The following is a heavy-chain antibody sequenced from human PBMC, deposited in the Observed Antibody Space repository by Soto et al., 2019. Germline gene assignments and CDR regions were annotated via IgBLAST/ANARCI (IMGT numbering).Heavy chain of an antibody. J-gene: IGHJ4*02. Sequence: QVQLQESGPGLVKPSQTLSLTCAVSGGSISSGGNYWSWIRQQPGKGLQWIGYISYGGTTYYNPSLKRQIVISRDTSKNQFSLNLSSVTAADTAMYYCARLNSDDESIDSWGQGTLVTVSS. D-gene: IGHD5-12*01. CDR3: ARLNSDDESIDS. V-gene: IGHV4-31*11. CDR2: ISYGGTT. CDR1: GGSISSGGNY.